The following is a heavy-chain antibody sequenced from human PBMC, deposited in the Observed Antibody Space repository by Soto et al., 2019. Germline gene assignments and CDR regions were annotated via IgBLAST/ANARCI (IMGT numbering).Heavy chain of an antibody. CDR2: INYSRNT. D-gene: IGHD3-16*02. CDR3: ARTVIGGFDY. Sequence: SQPLSLTCTVSGGSSSSDYWIWIRQPPGKGLEWIAYINYSRNTNYNPSLKSRVAISGDTSKNQFSLKLSSVTAADTAVYYCARTVIGGFDYWGQGTLVTVSS. CDR1: GGSSSSDY. J-gene: IGHJ4*02. V-gene: IGHV4-59*01.